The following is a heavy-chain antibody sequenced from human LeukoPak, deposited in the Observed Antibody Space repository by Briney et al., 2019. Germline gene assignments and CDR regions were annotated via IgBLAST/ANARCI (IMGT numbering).Heavy chain of an antibody. Sequence: SVKVSSKASGGTFSSYAISWVRQAPGQGLEWMGGIIPIFGTANYAQKFQGRVTITADESTSTAYMQLSSLRSEDTGVYYCATVGSGSYYNLRVEAFDIWGQGTMVTVSS. J-gene: IGHJ3*02. CDR1: GGTFSSYA. D-gene: IGHD3-10*01. V-gene: IGHV1-69*01. CDR2: IIPIFGTA. CDR3: ATVGSGSYYNLRVEAFDI.